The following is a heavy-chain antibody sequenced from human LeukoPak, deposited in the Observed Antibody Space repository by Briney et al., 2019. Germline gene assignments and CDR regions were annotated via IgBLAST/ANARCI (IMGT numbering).Heavy chain of an antibody. D-gene: IGHD6-13*01. J-gene: IGHJ5*02. Sequence: ASVKVSCKASGYTFTGEYMHWVRQAPGQGLEWMGWINPNSGDTNYEQKFQGRVTMTRDTSISTAYMELSRLRFDDTAIYYCARGRLQQLVAAWFDPWGQGTLVTVSS. CDR1: GYTFTGEY. CDR3: ARGRLQQLVAAWFDP. CDR2: INPNSGDT. V-gene: IGHV1-2*02.